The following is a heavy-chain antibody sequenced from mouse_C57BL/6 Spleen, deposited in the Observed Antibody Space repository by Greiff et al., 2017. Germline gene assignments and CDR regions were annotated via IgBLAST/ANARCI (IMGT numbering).Heavy chain of an antibody. J-gene: IGHJ1*03. D-gene: IGHD2-4*01. CDR2: IWRGGST. CDR1: GFSLTSYG. Sequence: VQLQQSGPGLVQPSQSLSITCTVSGFSLTSYGVHWVRQSPGKGLEWLGVIWRGGSTDYNAAFMSRLSITKDNSKSQVFFKMNSLQADDTAIYYCAKSPYDYDGYFDVWGTGTTVTVSS. V-gene: IGHV2-5*01. CDR3: AKSPYDYDGYFDV.